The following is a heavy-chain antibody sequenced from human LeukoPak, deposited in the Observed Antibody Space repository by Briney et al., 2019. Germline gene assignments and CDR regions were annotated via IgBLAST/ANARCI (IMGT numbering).Heavy chain of an antibody. Sequence: TGGSLRLSCAASGFTFSSYEMNWVRQAPGKGLEWVSLISGTGGSTYYADSVKGRFTISRDNSKNTLYLQMNSLRAEDTAVYYCAKEPGNISAGYWGQGILVTVSS. CDR3: AKEPGNISAGY. V-gene: IGHV3-23*01. D-gene: IGHD2/OR15-2a*01. CDR1: GFTFSSYE. CDR2: ISGTGGST. J-gene: IGHJ4*02.